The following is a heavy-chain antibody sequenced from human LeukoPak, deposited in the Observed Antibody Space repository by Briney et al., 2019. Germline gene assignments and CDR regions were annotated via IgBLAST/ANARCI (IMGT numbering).Heavy chain of an antibody. J-gene: IGHJ4*02. Sequence: ASVKVSCKASGYAFTNFGINWVRQAPGQGREWMGWISAYNGNTNYAQKLQGRVTMTTDTSTSTAYMELRSLRADDTAVYFCARGPGRGLSRVFDCWGQGTLVTVSS. V-gene: IGHV1-18*01. D-gene: IGHD3-16*02. CDR3: ARGPGRGLSRVFDC. CDR2: ISAYNGNT. CDR1: GYAFTNFG.